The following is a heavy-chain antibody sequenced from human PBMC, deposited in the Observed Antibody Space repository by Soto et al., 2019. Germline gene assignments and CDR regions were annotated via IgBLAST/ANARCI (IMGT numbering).Heavy chain of an antibody. J-gene: IGHJ4*02. CDR2: IKQDGSDK. V-gene: IGHV3-7*04. CDR1: GFTFSTFW. D-gene: IGHD5-18*01. Sequence: EVQLVESGGALVQPGGSLRLSCRASGFTFSTFWMSWVRQSPGTGLEWVANIKQDGSDKYYVDSVKGRFTISRDNAKNSLFLQMNSLRAEDTAVYYCARDRSRGYTYGYDYWGQGTLVTVSS. CDR3: ARDRSRGYTYGYDY.